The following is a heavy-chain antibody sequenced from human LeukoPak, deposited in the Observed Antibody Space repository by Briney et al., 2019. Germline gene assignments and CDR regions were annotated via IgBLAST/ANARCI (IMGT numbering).Heavy chain of an antibody. CDR1: GFTFSSYS. D-gene: IGHD4-17*01. J-gene: IGHJ4*02. CDR2: ISSSSSTI. V-gene: IGHV3-48*01. CDR3: ARYGDYSHFDY. Sequence: PGGSLRLSCAASGFTFSSYSMNWVRQAPGKGLEWVSYISSSSSTIYYADSVKGRFTISRDNAKNSLYLQMNSLRAEDTAVYYCARYGDYSHFDYWGQGTLVTVSS.